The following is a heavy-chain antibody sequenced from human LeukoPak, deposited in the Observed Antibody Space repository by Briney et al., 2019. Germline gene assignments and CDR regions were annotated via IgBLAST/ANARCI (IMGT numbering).Heavy chain of an antibody. CDR1: GYTFTSYG. D-gene: IGHD6-6*01. CDR2: ISAYNGNT. V-gene: IGHV1-18*01. J-gene: IGHJ4*02. Sequence: GASVKVSCKASGYTFTSYGISWVRRAPGQGLEWMGWISAYNGNTNYAQKLQGRVTMTTDTSTSTAYMELRSLRSDDTAVYYCARVLQLSPSPNFDYWGQGTLVTVSS. CDR3: ARVLQLSPSPNFDY.